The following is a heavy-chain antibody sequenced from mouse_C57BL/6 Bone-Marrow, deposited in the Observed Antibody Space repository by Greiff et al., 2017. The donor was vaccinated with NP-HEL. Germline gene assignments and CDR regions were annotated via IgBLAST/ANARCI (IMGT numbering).Heavy chain of an antibody. D-gene: IGHD3-2*02. CDR1: GYTFTDYY. J-gene: IGHJ4*01. V-gene: IGHV1-26*01. Sequence: VQLQQSGPELVKPGASVKISCKASGYTFTDYYMNWVKQSHGKSLEWIGDINPNNGGTSYNQKFKGKATLTVDKSSSTAYMELRSLTSEDSAVYYYARDSSGSYYAMDYWGQGTSVTVSS. CDR3: ARDSSGSYYAMDY. CDR2: INPNNGGT.